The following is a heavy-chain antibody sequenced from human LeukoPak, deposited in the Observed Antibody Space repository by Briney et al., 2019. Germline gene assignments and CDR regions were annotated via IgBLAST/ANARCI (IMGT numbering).Heavy chain of an antibody. J-gene: IGHJ4*02. CDR2: IFYSGSP. CDR3: ARVGHLAAAGTYDY. D-gene: IGHD6-13*01. V-gene: IGHV4-61*05. CDR1: GDSISSSTYY. Sequence: PSETLSLTCTVSGDSISSSTYYWSWIRQPPGKGLEWIGNIFYSGSPNYNPSLKSRVTISFDTSKNQFSLKLSSVTAADTAVYYCARVGHLAAAGTYDYWGQGTLVTVSS.